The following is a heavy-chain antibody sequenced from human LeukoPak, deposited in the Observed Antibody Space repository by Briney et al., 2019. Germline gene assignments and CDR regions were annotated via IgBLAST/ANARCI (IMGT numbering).Heavy chain of an antibody. CDR3: ASKVAGHIDY. Sequence: GGSLRLSCAASGFTFSNYYISWIRQAPGKGLERVSYISSSAITMYYADSVKGRFTISRDNAKNSLYLQMNSLRAEDTAVYYCASKVAGHIDYWGQGTLVTVSS. CDR1: GFTFSNYY. CDR2: ISSSAITM. D-gene: IGHD6-19*01. J-gene: IGHJ4*02. V-gene: IGHV3-11*01.